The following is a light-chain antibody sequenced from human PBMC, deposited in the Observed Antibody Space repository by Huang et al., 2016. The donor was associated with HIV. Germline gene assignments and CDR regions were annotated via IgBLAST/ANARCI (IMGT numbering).Light chain of an antibody. Sequence: DVVMTQTPLSLSVTPGQPASISCKSSQSLLHSDGETYLYWFFQKPGQSPQLLIYQVSSRFSGVSERFSGGGSGTDFTLKISRVEADDVGTYYCLQGIFFPYSFGPGTKLELK. CDR1: QSLLHSDGETY. V-gene: IGKV2-29*02. J-gene: IGKJ2*03. CDR2: QVS. CDR3: LQGIFFPYS.